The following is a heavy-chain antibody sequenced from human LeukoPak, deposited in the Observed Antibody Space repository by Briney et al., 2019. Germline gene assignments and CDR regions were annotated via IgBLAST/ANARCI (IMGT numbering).Heavy chain of an antibody. D-gene: IGHD6-19*01. CDR3: AKVPPYSSGWYYFDY. V-gene: IGHV3-23*01. Sequence: GGSLRLSCAASGFTFGSYAMDWVRQAPGRGLEWVSAISGSGGSTYYADSVKGRFTISRDNSKNTLYLQMNSLRAEDTAVYYCAKVPPYSSGWYYFDYWGQGTLVTVSS. CDR1: GFTFGSYA. J-gene: IGHJ4*02. CDR2: ISGSGGST.